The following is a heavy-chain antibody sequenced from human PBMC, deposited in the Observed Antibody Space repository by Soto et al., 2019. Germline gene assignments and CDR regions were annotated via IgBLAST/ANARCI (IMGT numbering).Heavy chain of an antibody. CDR3: AQDRGYDSHDYYHNAMNV. CDR2: IRGVSPYT. J-gene: IGHJ6*02. CDR1: GFTFRTYT. D-gene: IGHD3-3*01. Sequence: EVQLVESGGGLVKPGGSLRLSCISSGFTFRTYTMNWVRQAPGKGLEWVSGIRGVSPYTFYAESVRGRFAISRYNAKNSRYLQMNRLRAEDTAVYYCAQDRGYDSHDYYHNAMNVGGQGTTLTVS. V-gene: IGHV3-21*01.